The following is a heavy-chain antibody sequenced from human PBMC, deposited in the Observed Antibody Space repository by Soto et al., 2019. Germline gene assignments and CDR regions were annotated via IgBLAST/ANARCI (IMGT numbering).Heavy chain of an antibody. CDR1: GGTFSSYA. V-gene: IGHV1-69*01. D-gene: IGHD3-22*01. Sequence: QVQLVQSGAEVKKPGSSVKVSCKASGGTFSSYAISWVRQAPGQGLEWMGGIIPIFGTANYAQKFQGRVKITADESTSTADMDLSSLRYENTAVYYYARSRPRNYDYSDYWGQGTLVTVSS. CDR3: ARSRPRNYDYSDY. CDR2: IIPIFGTA. J-gene: IGHJ4*02.